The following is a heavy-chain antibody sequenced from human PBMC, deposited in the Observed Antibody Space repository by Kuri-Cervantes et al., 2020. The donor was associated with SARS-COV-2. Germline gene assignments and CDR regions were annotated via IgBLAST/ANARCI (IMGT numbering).Heavy chain of an antibody. CDR1: GGSISGDY. CDR3: ARNPNSGPFDY. Sequence: SETLSLTCTVSGGSISGDYWSWIRQPPGKSLEWIGWIAYISSSESTNYNPSLKSRVTISVDTSKNQFSLKLSSVTAADTAVYYCARNPNSGPFDYWGQGTLVTVSS. CDR2: ISSSEST. V-gene: IGHV4-59*12. J-gene: IGHJ4*02. D-gene: IGHD6-19*01.